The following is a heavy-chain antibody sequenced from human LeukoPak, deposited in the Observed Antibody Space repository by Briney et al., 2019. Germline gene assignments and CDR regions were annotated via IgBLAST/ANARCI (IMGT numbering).Heavy chain of an antibody. CDR2: IKQDGSKK. V-gene: IGHV3-7*01. CDR3: ARGAHNTAMAGGVDY. Sequence: GGSLRLSCAASGFTFSSYSMNWVRQAPGKGLEWVANIKQDGSKKYYVDSVKGRFTISRDNAKNSLYLQMNSLRAEDTAVYYCARGAHNTAMAGGVDYWGQGTLVTVSS. CDR1: GFTFSSYS. J-gene: IGHJ4*02. D-gene: IGHD5-18*01.